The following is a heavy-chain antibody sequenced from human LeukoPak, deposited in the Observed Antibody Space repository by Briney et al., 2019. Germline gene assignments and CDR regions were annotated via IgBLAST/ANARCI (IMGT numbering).Heavy chain of an antibody. CDR2: ISSSSSYT. CDR3: ASLRPRWHHIDY. Sequence: GGSLRPSCAASGFTFSDYYMSWIRQAPGKGLEWVSYISSSSSYTNYADSVKGRFTISRDNAKNSLYLQMNSLRAEDTAVYYCASLRPRWHHIDYWGQGTLVTVSS. CDR1: GFTFSDYY. V-gene: IGHV3-11*06. D-gene: IGHD5-24*01. J-gene: IGHJ4*02.